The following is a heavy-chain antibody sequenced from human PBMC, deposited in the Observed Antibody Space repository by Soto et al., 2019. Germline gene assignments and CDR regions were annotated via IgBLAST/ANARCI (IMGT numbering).Heavy chain of an antibody. V-gene: IGHV1-18*04. CDR1: GYTFTSYG. CDR2: ISAYNGNT. D-gene: IGHD1-26*01. J-gene: IGHJ4*02. CDR3: ARDWGKWELPYYFDY. Sequence: ASVKVSCKASGYTFTSYGISWVRQAPGQGLEWMGWISAYNGNTNYAQKHQGRVTMTTDTSTSTAYMELRSLRSDDTAVYYCARDWGKWELPYYFDYWGQGTLVTVSS.